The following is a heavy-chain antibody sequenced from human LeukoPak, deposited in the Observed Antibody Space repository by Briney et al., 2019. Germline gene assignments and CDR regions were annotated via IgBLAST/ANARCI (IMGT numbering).Heavy chain of an antibody. CDR2: IQTDGNPK. CDR1: GFIFSNSG. Sequence: GGSLRLSCAASGFIFSNSGMHWVRQAPGKGLEWVAFIQTDGNPKYYADSVRGRFTISRDNSKNTVYLQMSSLRAEDTAVYFCVREAGSCTAASCSKTNWFDPWGQGTLVTVS. J-gene: IGHJ5*02. V-gene: IGHV3-30*02. D-gene: IGHD2-2*01. CDR3: VREAGSCTAASCSKTNWFDP.